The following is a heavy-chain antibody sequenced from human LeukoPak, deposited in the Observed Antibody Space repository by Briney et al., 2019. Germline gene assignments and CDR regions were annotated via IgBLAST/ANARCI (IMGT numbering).Heavy chain of an antibody. CDR1: GGSISTSSYY. CDR2: IYYSGST. Sequence: PSETLSLTCSVSGGSISTSSYYWDWIRQPPGKGLEWVGSIYYSGSTYFNPSLKSRVTISADTSKNQFSLKLSSVTAADTAVYYCARTRYYYDSSGYYYSTTGFDYWGQGTLVTVSS. D-gene: IGHD3-22*01. CDR3: ARTRYYYDSSGYYYSTTGFDY. J-gene: IGHJ4*02. V-gene: IGHV4-39*07.